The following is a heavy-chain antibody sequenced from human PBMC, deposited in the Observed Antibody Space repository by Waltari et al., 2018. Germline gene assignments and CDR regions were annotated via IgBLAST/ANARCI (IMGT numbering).Heavy chain of an antibody. V-gene: IGHV1-8*03. CDR2: MNPNIGNT. Sequence: QVQLVQSGAEVKKPGASVKVSCKASGYTFTSYDINWVRQATGQRLEWMGWMNPNIGNTGYAQKFQGRVTITRNTSISTAYMELSSLRSEDTAVYYCAREGAAMGVDAFDIWGQGTMVTVSS. D-gene: IGHD5-18*01. CDR1: GYTFTSYD. CDR3: AREGAAMGVDAFDI. J-gene: IGHJ3*02.